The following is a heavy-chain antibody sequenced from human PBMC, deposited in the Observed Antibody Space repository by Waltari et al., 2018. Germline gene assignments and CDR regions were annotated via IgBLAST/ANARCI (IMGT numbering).Heavy chain of an antibody. CDR2: ITGGGGAT. D-gene: IGHD6-19*01. J-gene: IGHJ5*02. Sequence: EVQLLESGGGLVQPGGSLRPSCSASGFTFSNSAMMWVRQAPGKGLEWVSSITGGGGATFYADSVKGRFTISRDNSKNTLYVQMHSLRVDDSAIYYCAKGKASGLVDWFDPWGQGTLVTVSS. CDR3: AKGKASGLVDWFDP. CDR1: GFTFSNSA. V-gene: IGHV3-23*01.